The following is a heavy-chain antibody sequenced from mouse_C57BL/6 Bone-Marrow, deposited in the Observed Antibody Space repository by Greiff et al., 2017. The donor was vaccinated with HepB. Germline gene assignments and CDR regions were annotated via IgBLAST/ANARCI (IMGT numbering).Heavy chain of an antibody. Sequence: EVKLVESGGGLVKPGGSLKLSCAASGFTFSDYGMHWVRQAPEKGLEWVAYISSGSSTIYYADTVKGRFTISRDNAKNTLFLQMTSLRSEDTAMYYCAILLYYYGSSSLDYWGQGTTLTVSS. CDR2: ISSGSSTI. D-gene: IGHD1-1*01. J-gene: IGHJ2*01. CDR3: AILLYYYGSSSLDY. V-gene: IGHV5-17*01. CDR1: GFTFSDYG.